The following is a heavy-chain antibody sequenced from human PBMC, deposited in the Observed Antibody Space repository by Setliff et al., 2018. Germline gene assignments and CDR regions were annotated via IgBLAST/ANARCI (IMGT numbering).Heavy chain of an antibody. CDR3: ARGRNIAIRLLDS. CDR2: INHSGST. Sequence: PSETLSLTCAASGGTFTYYYWTWIRQPPGKGLEWIGEINHSGSTNYNPSLKSRATISIDTSKNQFSLNLRYVTAAGTAVYYCARGRNIAIRLLDSWGQGNLVTVSS. J-gene: IGHJ4*02. D-gene: IGHD6-6*01. CDR1: GGTFTYYY. V-gene: IGHV4-34*01.